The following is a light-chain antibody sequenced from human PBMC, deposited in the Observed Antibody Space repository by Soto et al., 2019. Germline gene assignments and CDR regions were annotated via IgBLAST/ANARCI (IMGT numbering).Light chain of an antibody. J-gene: IGLJ2*01. Sequence: QSVLAQPPSVSAAPRQKVTISYSGSSSNIGNNYVSWYQQLPGTAPKLLIYDNNKRPSGIPDRFSGSKSGTSATLGITGLQTGDEADYYCGTWDSSLSAGVFGGGTKVTVL. V-gene: IGLV1-51*01. CDR1: SSNIGNNY. CDR2: DNN. CDR3: GTWDSSLSAGV.